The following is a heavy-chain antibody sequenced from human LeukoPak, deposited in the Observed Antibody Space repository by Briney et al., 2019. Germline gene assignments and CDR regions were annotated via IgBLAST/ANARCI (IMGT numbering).Heavy chain of an antibody. J-gene: IGHJ3*02. V-gene: IGHV3-7*02. CDR1: GITFGSYW. CDR3: ARGFLGDAFDI. Sequence: GGSLRLSCAASGITFGSYWMTWVRQAPGKGLECVANIKPDGSEKHYVDSVEGRFTISRENAKNSLYLQMNSLRAGDTAVYYCARGFLGDAFDIWGQGTMVTVSS. D-gene: IGHD3-3*01. CDR2: IKPDGSEK.